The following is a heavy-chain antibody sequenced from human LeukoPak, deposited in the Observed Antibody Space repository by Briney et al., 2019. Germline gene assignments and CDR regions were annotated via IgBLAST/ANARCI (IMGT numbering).Heavy chain of an antibody. J-gene: IGHJ6*02. CDR3: ARDRDIGTYYYYYGMDV. CDR1: GFSVTTDSYC. D-gene: IGHD2-15*01. Sequence: SETLSLTCTVSGFSVTTDSYCWGWIRQPPGKGLEWIGYDYCGGNTNYDPSLKRRVTISVDTSKNQFSLTLTSVTAADTAVYFCARDRDIGTYYYYYGMDVWGQGTTVTVSS. V-gene: IGHV4-61*01. CDR2: DYCGGNT.